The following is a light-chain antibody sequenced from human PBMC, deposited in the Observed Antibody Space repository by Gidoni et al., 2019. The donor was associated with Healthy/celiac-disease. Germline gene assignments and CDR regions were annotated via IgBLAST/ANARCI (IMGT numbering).Light chain of an antibody. J-gene: IGLJ2*01. CDR2: DVS. V-gene: IGLV2-11*01. Sequence: QSALTQPRSVSGSPGQSVTISCTGTSSDVGGYNYVSWYQQHPGKAPKLMTYDVSKRPSGVPDRFSGSKSGNTASLTISGLQAEDEADYYCCSYAGSSLVVFGGGTKLTVL. CDR3: CSYAGSSLVV. CDR1: SSDVGGYNY.